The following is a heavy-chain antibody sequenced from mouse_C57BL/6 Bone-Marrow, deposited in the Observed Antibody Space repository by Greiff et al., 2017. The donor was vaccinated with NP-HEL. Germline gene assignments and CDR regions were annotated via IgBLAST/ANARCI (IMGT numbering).Heavy chain of an antibody. J-gene: IGHJ3*01. CDR2: INPGSGGT. Sequence: PLQQSGAELVRPGTSVKVSCKASGYAFTNYLIEWVKQRPGQGLEWIGVINPGSGGTNYNEKFKGKATLTADKSSSTAYMQLSSLTSEDSAVYFCAREELFFAYWGQGTLVTVSA. CDR3: AREELFFAY. V-gene: IGHV1-54*01. CDR1: GYAFTNYL. D-gene: IGHD1-3*01.